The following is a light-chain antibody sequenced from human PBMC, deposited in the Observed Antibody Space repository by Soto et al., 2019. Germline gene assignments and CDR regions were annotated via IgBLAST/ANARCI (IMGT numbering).Light chain of an antibody. J-gene: IGKJ2*01. Sequence: DIVLTQSPATLSVSPGDRVTLSCRASESLFGFLAWYQQKPGQAPRLLMYGVSTRATGIPARCSGGGSATDFTLTISSLPSEDSAVYFCQSYNDWPFASGLGTRLEI. CDR1: ESLFGF. V-gene: IGKV3-15*01. CDR2: GVS. CDR3: QSYNDWPFA.